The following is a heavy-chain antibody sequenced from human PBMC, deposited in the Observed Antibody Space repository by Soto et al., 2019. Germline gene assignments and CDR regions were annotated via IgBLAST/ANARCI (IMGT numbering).Heavy chain of an antibody. J-gene: IGHJ4*02. CDR1: GFTSSTYA. CDR3: SVTVSSSWYFDY. CDR2: ISGSGGST. Sequence: EVQLLESGGGLVQPGGSLRLSCAASGFTSSTYAMTWVRQAPGKGLEWVSTISGSGGSTYYADSVKGRFTISRDNSKNTLYLQMNSLRAEDTAVYYCSVTVSSSWYFDYWGQGTLVTVSS. D-gene: IGHD6-13*01. V-gene: IGHV3-23*01.